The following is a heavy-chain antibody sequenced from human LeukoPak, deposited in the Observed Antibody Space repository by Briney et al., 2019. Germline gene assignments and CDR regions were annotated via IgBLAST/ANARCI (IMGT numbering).Heavy chain of an antibody. CDR2: INHGGST. CDR3: ARAIPFWYSSSSRWFDP. J-gene: IGHJ5*02. D-gene: IGHD6-6*01. Sequence: SETLSLTCAVYGGSFSDYYWSLIRQPPGKGLEWIGEINHGGSTNYNPSLKSRVTISVDTSKNQFSLKLSSVTAADTAVYYCARAIPFWYSSSSRWFDPWGQGTLVTVSS. CDR1: GGSFSDYY. V-gene: IGHV4-34*01.